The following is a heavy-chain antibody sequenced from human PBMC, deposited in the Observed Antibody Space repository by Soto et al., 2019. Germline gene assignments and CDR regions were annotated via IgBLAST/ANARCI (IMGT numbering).Heavy chain of an antibody. CDR1: GFSFSSYS. CDR2: ISSRASHI. D-gene: IGHD2-15*01. J-gene: IGHJ5*02. CDR3: ARGYTGYCSGGTCYWFDP. Sequence: EVQLVESGGGLVKPGGSLRLSCAASGFSFSSYSMNWVRQAPGKGLEWVSSISSRASHINYADSVKGRFTISRDKAKKSLYLQMNSLRAEDTAVYYCARGYTGYCSGGTCYWFDPWGQGTLVTVSS. V-gene: IGHV3-21*01.